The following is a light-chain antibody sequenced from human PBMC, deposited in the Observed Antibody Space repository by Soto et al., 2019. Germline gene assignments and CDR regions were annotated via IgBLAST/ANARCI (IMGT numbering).Light chain of an antibody. V-gene: IGLV1-44*01. Sequence: SVLTQPPSASGTPGQRVTISCSGSNSNIGSNTVNWYQQLPGTAPKLLIYSNIQRPSGVPDRFSGSKSGTSTSLAISGLQSEDETDYYCAAWDARLNGYVFGTGTKGTVL. CDR3: AAWDARLNGYV. CDR1: NSNIGSNT. J-gene: IGLJ1*01. CDR2: SNI.